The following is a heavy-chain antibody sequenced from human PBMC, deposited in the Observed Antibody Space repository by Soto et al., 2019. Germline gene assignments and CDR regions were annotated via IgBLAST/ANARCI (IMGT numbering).Heavy chain of an antibody. J-gene: IGHJ6*02. CDR2: IYHSGST. V-gene: IGHV4-4*02. CDR3: ARDTAAGLRNSGMDV. D-gene: IGHD6-13*01. Sequence: PSETLSLTCTVSGVSVNSGNYYWSWVRQPPGKGLEWIGEIYHSGSTNYNPSLKSRVTISVDKSKNQFSLKLSSVTAADTAVYYCARDTAAGLRNSGMDVWGQGTTVTVSS. CDR1: GVSVNSGNYY.